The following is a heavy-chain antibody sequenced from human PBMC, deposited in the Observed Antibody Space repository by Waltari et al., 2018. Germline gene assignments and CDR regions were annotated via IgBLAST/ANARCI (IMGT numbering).Heavy chain of an antibody. V-gene: IGHV3-21*01. CDR2: MTSSRSYI. J-gene: IGHJ6*02. D-gene: IGHD2-15*01. CDR1: GFTFSSYN. CDR3: ARVVCSGGSCQGGMDV. Sequence: EVHLVESGGGLVKPGGSLRLSCAASGFTFSSYNMNWVRQAPGKGLEWVSSMTSSRSYIYYEDSMKGLFTISRDNAKSSLYLQMSSLRVEDTAVYYCARVVCSGGSCQGGMDVWGQGTTVTVSS.